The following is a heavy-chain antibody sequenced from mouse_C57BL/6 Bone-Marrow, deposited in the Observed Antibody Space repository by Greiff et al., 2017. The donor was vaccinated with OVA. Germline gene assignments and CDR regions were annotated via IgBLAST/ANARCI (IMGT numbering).Heavy chain of an antibody. CDR3: ATYDPSFAY. J-gene: IGHJ3*01. CDR1: GYTFTDYY. CDR2: IYPGSGNT. V-gene: IGHV1-76*01. Sequence: VQLKESGAELVRPGASVKLSCKASGYTFTDYYINWVKQRPGQGLEWIARIYPGSGNTYYNEKFKGKATLTAEKSSSTAYMQLSSLTSEDSAVYFCATYDPSFAYWGQGTLVTVSA. D-gene: IGHD2-10*02.